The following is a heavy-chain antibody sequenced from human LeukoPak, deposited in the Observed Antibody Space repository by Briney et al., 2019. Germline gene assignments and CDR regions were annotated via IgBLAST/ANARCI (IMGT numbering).Heavy chain of an antibody. V-gene: IGHV4-34*01. D-gene: IGHD3-16*02. CDR2: IYHSGST. CDR3: ARSPFGGVIDKNYFDY. CDR1: GGSFSGYY. Sequence: SETLSLTCAVYGGSFSGYYWSWIRQPPGKGLEWIGSIYHSGSTFYNPSLKSRVTISVDTSKNQFSLKLSSVTAADTAVYYCARSPFGGVIDKNYFDYWGQGTLVTVSS. J-gene: IGHJ4*02.